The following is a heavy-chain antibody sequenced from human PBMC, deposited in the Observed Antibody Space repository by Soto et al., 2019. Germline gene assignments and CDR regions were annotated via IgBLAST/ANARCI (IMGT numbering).Heavy chain of an antibody. Sequence: SETLSLTCTVSGGSISSSSYYWGWIRQPPGKGLEWIGSIYYSGSTYYNPSLKSRVTISVDTSKNQFSLKLSSVTAADTAVYYCARHCPKVYYDSSGYYYPLGYYGMDVWGQGTTVTVSS. D-gene: IGHD3-22*01. J-gene: IGHJ6*02. CDR2: IYYSGST. V-gene: IGHV4-39*01. CDR3: ARHCPKVYYDSSGYYYPLGYYGMDV. CDR1: GGSISSSSYY.